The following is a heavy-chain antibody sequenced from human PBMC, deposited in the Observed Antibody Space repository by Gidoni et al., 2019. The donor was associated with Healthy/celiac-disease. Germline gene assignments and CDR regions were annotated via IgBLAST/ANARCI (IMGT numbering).Heavy chain of an antibody. J-gene: IGHJ3*02. D-gene: IGHD2-2*01. CDR1: GFTFSSYA. CDR2: ISGSGGST. Sequence: EVQLLESGGGLVQPGGSLRLSCAASGFTFSSYAMSWVRQAPGKGLGWVSAISGSGGSTYYADSVKGRFTISRDNSKNTLYLQMNSLRAEDTAVYYCAPGHQLLYRPDALDIWGQGTMVTVSS. CDR3: APGHQLLYRPDALDI. V-gene: IGHV3-23*01.